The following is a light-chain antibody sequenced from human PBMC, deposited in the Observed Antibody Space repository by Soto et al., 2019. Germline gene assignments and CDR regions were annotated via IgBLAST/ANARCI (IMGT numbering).Light chain of an antibody. V-gene: IGLV2-14*01. CDR2: DVS. CDR3: RSYKSSSTLVV. CDR1: SSDVGGYNY. J-gene: IGLJ3*02. Sequence: QSALTQPASVSGSPGQSITISCTGTSSDVGGYNYVSWYQQHPGKAPKLMIYDVSNRPSGVSNRFSGSKSGNTASLTISGLQAEDEADYYCRSYKSSSTLVVFGGGTQLTVL.